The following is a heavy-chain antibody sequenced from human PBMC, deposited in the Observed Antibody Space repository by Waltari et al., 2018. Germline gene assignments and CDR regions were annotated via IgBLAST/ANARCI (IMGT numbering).Heavy chain of an antibody. CDR1: GGSIRRYY. CDR3: ARGSGVPFDY. V-gene: IGHV4-59*01. D-gene: IGHD3-10*01. CDR2: IYYSGST. J-gene: IGHJ4*02. Sequence: QVQLQESGPGLVKPSETLSLTCTVSGGSIRRYYWSWIRQPPGKGLEWIGYIYYSGSTNYNPSLKSRVTISVDTSKNQFSLKLSSVTAADTAVYYCARGSGVPFDYWGQGTLVTVSS.